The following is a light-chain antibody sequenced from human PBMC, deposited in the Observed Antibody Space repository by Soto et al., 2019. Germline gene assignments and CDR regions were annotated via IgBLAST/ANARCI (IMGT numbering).Light chain of an antibody. CDR2: EVS. V-gene: IGLV2-8*01. CDR1: SNDIGDYNF. CDR3: SSYAGNNNVV. Sequence: QSVLTQPPSTSGSPGQSVTISCTGTSNDIGDYNFISWYQQHPGKAPKLMIYEVSKRPSGVPDRFSGSKSGSTASLTVSGLQAGDEADYYCSSYAGNNNVVFGGGTKVTVL. J-gene: IGLJ2*01.